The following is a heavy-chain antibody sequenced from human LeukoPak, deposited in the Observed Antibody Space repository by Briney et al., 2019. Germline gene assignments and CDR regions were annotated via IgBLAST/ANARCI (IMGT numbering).Heavy chain of an antibody. J-gene: IGHJ4*02. CDR3: ARESLTLIVVDY. V-gene: IGHV1-2*02. Sequence: ASVKVSCKASGYTFTGYYMHWVRQAPGQGLEWMGWINPNSGGTNYAQKLQGRVTMTTDTSTSTAYMELRSLRSDDTAVYYCARESLTLIVVDYWGQGTLVTVSS. CDR1: GYTFTGYY. D-gene: IGHD3-22*01. CDR2: INPNSGGT.